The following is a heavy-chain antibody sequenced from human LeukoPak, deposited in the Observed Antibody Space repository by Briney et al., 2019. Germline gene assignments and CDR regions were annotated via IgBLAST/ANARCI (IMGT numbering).Heavy chain of an antibody. J-gene: IGHJ5*02. D-gene: IGHD6-13*01. Sequence: GGSLRLSCAASGFTFSSYSMNWVRQAPGKGLEWVSSISSSSSYIYYADSVKGRFTISRDNAKNSLYLQMNSLRAEDTAVFYCARGAAADPTRFDPWGQGTLVTVSS. CDR2: ISSSSSYI. V-gene: IGHV3-21*01. CDR1: GFTFSSYS. CDR3: ARGAAADPTRFDP.